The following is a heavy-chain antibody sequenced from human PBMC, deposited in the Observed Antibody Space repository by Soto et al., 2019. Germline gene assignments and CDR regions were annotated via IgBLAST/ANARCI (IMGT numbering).Heavy chain of an antibody. CDR1: GFTFSSYA. Sequence: GSLRLSGAASGFTFSSYAMSWVRQAPGEGLEWVSAISGSGGSTYYADSVKGRFTISRDNSKNTLYLQMNSLRAEDTAVYYCAKNSSGWYYPFDYWGQGTLVTVSS. CDR2: ISGSGGST. V-gene: IGHV3-23*01. D-gene: IGHD6-19*01. J-gene: IGHJ4*02. CDR3: AKNSSGWYYPFDY.